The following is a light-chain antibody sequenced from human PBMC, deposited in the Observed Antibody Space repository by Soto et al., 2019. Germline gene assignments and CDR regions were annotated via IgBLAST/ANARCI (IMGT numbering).Light chain of an antibody. V-gene: IGKV3D-15*01. CDR1: QSVSSN. Sequence: EIVMTQSPATLSVSPGERATLACRSSQSVSSNLAWYQQKPGQAPRILIYGASNRATGIPDRFSGSGSGTEFTLTISSLQSEDFAVYYCQQYKNWLWTFGQGTKVDIK. CDR3: QQYKNWLWT. CDR2: GAS. J-gene: IGKJ1*01.